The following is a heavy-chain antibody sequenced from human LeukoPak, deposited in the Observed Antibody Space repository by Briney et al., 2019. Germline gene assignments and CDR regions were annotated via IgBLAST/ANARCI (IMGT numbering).Heavy chain of an antibody. Sequence: SETLSLTCTVSGGSISSSSYYWGWIRQPLGKELEWIGSIYYSGSTYYNPSLKSRVTISVDTSKNQFSLKLSSVTAADTAVYYCARLGRFEDPAWGQGTLVTVSS. CDR3: ARLGRFEDPA. CDR1: GGSISSSSYY. D-gene: IGHD3-10*01. V-gene: IGHV4-39*01. CDR2: IYYSGST. J-gene: IGHJ5*02.